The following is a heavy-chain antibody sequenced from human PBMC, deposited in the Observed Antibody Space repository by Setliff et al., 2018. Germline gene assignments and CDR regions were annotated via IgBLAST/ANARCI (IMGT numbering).Heavy chain of an antibody. CDR3: ARAVLVADAEDY. J-gene: IGHJ4*02. V-gene: IGHV4-38-2*02. D-gene: IGHD5-12*01. CDR2: IYHSGST. Sequence: KPSETLSLTCTVSGYSISSGYYWGWIRQPPGKGLEWIGSIYHSGSTYYNPSLKSRVTISVDTSKNQFSLKLSSVTAADTAVYYCARAVLVADAEDYWGQGTLVTVSS. CDR1: GYSISSGYY.